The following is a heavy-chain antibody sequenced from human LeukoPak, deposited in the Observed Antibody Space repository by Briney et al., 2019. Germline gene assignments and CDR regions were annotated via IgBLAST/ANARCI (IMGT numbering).Heavy chain of an antibody. CDR2: MNPNSGNT. Sequence: ASVKVSCKASGYSFTSFDINWVRQATGQGLEWMGWMNPNSGNTGYSQKFQGRVTMTRNTAMSTAYMELNTLTSDDTAVYYCARVTRYYYGMDVWGQGTTVTVSS. J-gene: IGHJ6*02. CDR1: GYSFTSFD. V-gene: IGHV1-8*01. CDR3: ARVTRYYYGMDV. D-gene: IGHD1-14*01.